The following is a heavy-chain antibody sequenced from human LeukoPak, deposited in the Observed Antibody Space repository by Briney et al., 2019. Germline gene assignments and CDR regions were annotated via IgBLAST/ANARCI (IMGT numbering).Heavy chain of an antibody. CDR3: ARGRGEQWLDAFEY. Sequence: GGSLGLSCAASGFTFSNYDMQWVRQAPGKGLEWVSVIAVTGETQYSGSVKGRFTLARENDKNSLYLQMNSLRAEDTAVYYCARGRGEQWLDAFEYWGQGTPVTVSS. D-gene: IGHD6-19*01. CDR2: IAVTGET. J-gene: IGHJ4*02. CDR1: GFTFSNYD. V-gene: IGHV3-13*01.